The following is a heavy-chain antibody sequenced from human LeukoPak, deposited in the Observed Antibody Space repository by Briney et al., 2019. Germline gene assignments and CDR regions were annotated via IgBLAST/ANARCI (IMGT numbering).Heavy chain of an antibody. CDR2: VYSGGST. CDR3: ARGPLRYYYGMDV. V-gene: IGHV3-53*04. Sequence: GGSLRLSCAASGFTVSSNYMSWVRQAPGKGLEWVSVVYSGGSTYYADSVKGRFTISRHNSKNTLYLQMNSLRAEDTAVYYCARGPLRYYYGMDVWGQGTTVTVSS. J-gene: IGHJ6*02. CDR1: GFTVSSNY.